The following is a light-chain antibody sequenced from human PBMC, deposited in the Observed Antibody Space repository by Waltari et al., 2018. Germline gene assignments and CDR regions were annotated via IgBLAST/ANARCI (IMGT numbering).Light chain of an antibody. CDR2: DVS. CDR3: CSYAGSYVV. V-gene: IGLV2-11*01. CDR1: SSDVGSYND. J-gene: IGLJ2*01. Sequence: QSALTQPRSVSGSPGQSVTISCTGTSSDVGSYNDVSWYQQYPGKVPKLMIYDVSKRPSGVPDRFSGSKSGNTASLTISGLQAEDEADYYCCSYAGSYVVFGGGTKLTVL.